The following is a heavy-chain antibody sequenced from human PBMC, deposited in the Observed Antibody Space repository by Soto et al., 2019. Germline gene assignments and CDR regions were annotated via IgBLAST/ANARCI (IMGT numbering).Heavy chain of an antibody. J-gene: IGHJ5*02. CDR2: IYSSGNT. CDR1: GGTISGYY. V-gene: IGHV4-4*07. Sequence: QVHLQESGPGLVKPSETLSLTCSDSGGTISGYYWTWIRQPAGKGLEWIGRIYSSGNTKYNPSLQSRVTMSLDTSNNQFSLRLTSATAADTAVYYCARGQRFSDWVDPWGQGTLVTVSS. CDR3: ARGQRFSDWVDP. D-gene: IGHD3-3*01.